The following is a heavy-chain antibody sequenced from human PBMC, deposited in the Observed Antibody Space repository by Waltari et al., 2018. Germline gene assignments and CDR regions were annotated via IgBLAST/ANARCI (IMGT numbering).Heavy chain of an antibody. CDR2: IDSSGTGK. D-gene: IGHD6-19*01. Sequence: EVQLVESGGGWVQPGGSLRLSCATFGFTLSDYEMSWVRQAPGKGLEWVSYIDSSGTGKYYADSVKGRFTISRDNAEKSLYLQMNSLRAEDTAVYYCARDSSSGWYPIGYWGQGTLVTVSS. CDR3: ARDSSSGWYPIGY. V-gene: IGHV3-48*03. J-gene: IGHJ4*02. CDR1: GFTLSDYE.